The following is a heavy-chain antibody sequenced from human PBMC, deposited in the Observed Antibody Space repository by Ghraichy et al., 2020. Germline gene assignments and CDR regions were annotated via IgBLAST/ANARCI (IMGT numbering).Heavy chain of an antibody. CDR3: AKDSGGSGSYYYYYYGMDV. CDR1: GFTFSSYG. CDR2: ISYDGSNK. J-gene: IGHJ6*02. Sequence: GESLNISCAASGFTFSSYGMHWVRQAPGKGLEWVAVISYDGSNKYYADSVKGRFTISRDNSKNTLYLQMNSLRAEDTAVYYCAKDSGGSGSYYYYYYGMDVWGQGTTVTVSS. V-gene: IGHV3-30*18. D-gene: IGHD3-10*01.